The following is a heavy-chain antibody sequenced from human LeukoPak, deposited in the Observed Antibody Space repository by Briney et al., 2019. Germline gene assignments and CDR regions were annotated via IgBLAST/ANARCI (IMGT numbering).Heavy chain of an antibody. J-gene: IGHJ4*02. CDR3: ARGPLGGVGATN. V-gene: IGHV1-2*02. CDR1: GYTFTGYY. CDR2: INPNSGGT. Sequence: ASVKVSCKASGYTFTGYYMHWVRQAPGQGLEWMGWINPNSGGTNYARKFQGRVTMTRDTSISTAYMELSRLRSDDTAVYYCARGPLGGVGATNWGQGTLVTVSS. D-gene: IGHD1-26*01.